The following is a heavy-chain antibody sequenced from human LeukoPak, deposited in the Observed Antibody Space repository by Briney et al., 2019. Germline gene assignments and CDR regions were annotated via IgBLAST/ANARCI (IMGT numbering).Heavy chain of an antibody. CDR3: ARPEYRYGYILDY. J-gene: IGHJ4*02. CDR1: GYTFTGHY. Sequence: RASVKVSCKASGYTFTGHYKHWVRQAPGQGLEWMGWIKPDSGATNYAQKFQGRVTMTRDTSISTAHMELNRLTSDDTAVYYCARPEYRYGYILDYWGQGTLVTVSS. V-gene: IGHV1-2*02. D-gene: IGHD5-18*01. CDR2: IKPDSGAT.